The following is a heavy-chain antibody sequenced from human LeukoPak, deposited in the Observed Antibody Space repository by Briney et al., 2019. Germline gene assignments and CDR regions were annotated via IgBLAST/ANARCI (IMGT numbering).Heavy chain of an antibody. D-gene: IGHD6-19*01. CDR1: GGSFSGYY. CDR2: INHSGST. V-gene: IGHV4-34*01. Sequence: PSETLSLTCAVYGGSFSGYYWSWIRQPPGKGLEWIGEINHSGSTNYNPSLTSRVTISVDTSKNQLSMKLSSVTAADTAVYYCAKGAGPPWFDPWGQGTLVTVSS. J-gene: IGHJ5*02. CDR3: AKGAGPPWFDP.